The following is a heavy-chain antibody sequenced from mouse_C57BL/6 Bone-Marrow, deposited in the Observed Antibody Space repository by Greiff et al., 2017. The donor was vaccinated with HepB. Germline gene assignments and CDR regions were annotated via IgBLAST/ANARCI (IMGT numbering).Heavy chain of an antibody. D-gene: IGHD2-4*01. CDR2: IDPENGDT. Sequence: VQLQQSGAELVRPGASVKLSCTASGFNIKDDYMHWVKQRPEQGLEWIGWIDPENGDTEYASKFQGKATITADTSSNTAYLQLSSLTSEDTAVYYGTTDYDYDFDYWGQGTTLTVSS. J-gene: IGHJ2*01. CDR3: TTDYDYDFDY. CDR1: GFNIKDDY. V-gene: IGHV14-4*01.